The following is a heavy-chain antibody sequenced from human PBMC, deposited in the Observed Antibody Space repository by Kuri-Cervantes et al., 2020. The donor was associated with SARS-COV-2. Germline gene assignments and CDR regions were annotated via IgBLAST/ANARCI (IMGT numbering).Heavy chain of an antibody. CDR1: GFTFSSYG. V-gene: IGHV3-30*02. CDR3: AKVVILWWDNDAFDI. J-gene: IGHJ3*02. CDR2: IRYDGSNK. D-gene: IGHD2-21*01. Sequence: GGSLRLSCAASGFTFSSYGMHWVRQAPGKGLEWVAFIRYDGSNKYYADSVKGRFTISRDNSKNTLYLQMNSLRAEDTAVYYCAKVVILWWDNDAFDIWGQGTMVTVSS.